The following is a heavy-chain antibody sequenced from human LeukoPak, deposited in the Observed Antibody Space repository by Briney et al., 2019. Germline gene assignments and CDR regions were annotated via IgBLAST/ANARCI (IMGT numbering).Heavy chain of an antibody. CDR3: ASRGLLGYCSSTSCQYNYFDY. CDR2: IIPIFGTA. Sequence: ASVKVSCKASGGTFSSYAISWVRQAPGQGLEWMGGIIPIFGTANYAQKFQGRVTITTDESTSTAYMELSSLRSEDTAVYYCASRGLLGYCSSTSCQYNYFDYWGQGTLVTVSS. J-gene: IGHJ4*02. CDR1: GGTFSSYA. D-gene: IGHD2-2*01. V-gene: IGHV1-69*05.